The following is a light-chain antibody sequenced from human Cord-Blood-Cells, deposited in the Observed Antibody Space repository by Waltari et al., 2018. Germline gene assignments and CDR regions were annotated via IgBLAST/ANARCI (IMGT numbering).Light chain of an antibody. CDR2: AAS. V-gene: IGKV1-39*01. Sequence: DIQMPQSPSSLSASVGDRVTITCRASQSISSYLNWYQQKPGKAPKLLIYAASSLQSGVPSRFSGSGSGTDFTLTICSLQPEDFATYYFQQSYSTLFTFGPGTKVDIK. CDR1: QSISSY. J-gene: IGKJ3*01. CDR3: QQSYSTLFT.